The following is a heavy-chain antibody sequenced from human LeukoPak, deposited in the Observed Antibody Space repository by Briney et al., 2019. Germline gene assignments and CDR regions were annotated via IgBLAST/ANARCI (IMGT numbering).Heavy chain of an antibody. V-gene: IGHV1-2*02. CDR2: IHPDRGVT. D-gene: IGHD7-27*01. CDR3: ARDHNWGPDY. CDR1: GYTFTDHY. Sequence: GASVKVSCQALGYTFTDHYFHWLRQAPGQGIEWMGWIHPDRGVTNIAQKFQGRVSLTRDMSISTAYMELSRLTSDDTAVYYCARDHNWGPDYWGQGTLVCVSS. J-gene: IGHJ4*02.